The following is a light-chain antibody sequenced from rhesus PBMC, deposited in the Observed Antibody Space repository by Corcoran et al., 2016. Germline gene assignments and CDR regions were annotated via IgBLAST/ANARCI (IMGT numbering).Light chain of an antibody. Sequence: DIQMTQSPSSLSASVGDIVTITCRASQGISRYLNWFQQKPGKAPKLLIHAAFSLESGVPSRLSGSGSGTDFTLTISSLQPEDFAVYCCLQHNSYPFTFGPGTKLDIK. CDR1: QGISRY. V-gene: IGKV1-28*03. J-gene: IGKJ3*01. CDR3: LQHNSYPFT. CDR2: AAF.